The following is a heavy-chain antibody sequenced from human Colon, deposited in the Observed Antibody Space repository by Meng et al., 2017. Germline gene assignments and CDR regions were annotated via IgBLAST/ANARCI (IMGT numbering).Heavy chain of an antibody. CDR1: GFTFSTYS. CDR2: ISSSGSYI. CDR3: ARNRDGYNYDYHFDY. Sequence: GESLKISCAASGFTFSTYSMNWVRQAPGKGLEWVSYISSSGSYIYYADSLKGRFTSTRDNAKNSLYLQMNSLRAEDTAVYHCARNRDGYNYDYHFDYWGQGTLVTVSS. D-gene: IGHD5-24*01. J-gene: IGHJ4*02. V-gene: IGHV3-21*01.